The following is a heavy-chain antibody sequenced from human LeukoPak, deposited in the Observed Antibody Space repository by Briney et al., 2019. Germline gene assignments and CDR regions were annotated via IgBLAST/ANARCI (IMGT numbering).Heavy chain of an antibody. CDR1: GYTFTNYG. D-gene: IGHD6-6*01. CDR3: AREGKQLVDY. CDR2: ISAYNGNT. J-gene: IGHJ4*02. V-gene: IGHV1-18*01. Sequence: ASGKVSCKAAGYTFTNYGISLVRQAPGQGLEWMGWISAYNGNTNYSQALQGRGTMTTDKSTGKAYMELRSLRSDDTAVYYCAREGKQLVDYWGQGTLVTVSS.